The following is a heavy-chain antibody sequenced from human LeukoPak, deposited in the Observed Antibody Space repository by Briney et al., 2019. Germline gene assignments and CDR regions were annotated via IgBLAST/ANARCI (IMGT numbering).Heavy chain of an antibody. CDR3: AREVSGSDYYRAYDY. D-gene: IGHD3-3*01. CDR1: GGSISTYY. V-gene: IGHV4-4*07. J-gene: IGHJ4*02. CDR2: LSSSGTT. Sequence: PSETLSLTCTVSGGSISTYYWSWIRQPAGKGLEWIGRLSSSGTTNYNTSLKSRVTMSVDMSTNQLSLNLTSVTAADTAVYYCAREVSGSDYYRAYDYWGQGTLVTVSS.